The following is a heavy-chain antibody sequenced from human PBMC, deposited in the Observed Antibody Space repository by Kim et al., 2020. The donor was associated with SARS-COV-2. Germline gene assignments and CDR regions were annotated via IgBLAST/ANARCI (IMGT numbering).Heavy chain of an antibody. CDR1: GFTFSNAW. D-gene: IGHD1-26*01. CDR2: IKSKTDGGTT. CDR3: TTDPSYYRGVDY. V-gene: IGHV3-15*01. Sequence: GGSLRLSCAASGFTFSNAWMSWVRQAPGKGLEWVGRIKSKTDGGTTDYAAPVKGRFTISRDDSKNTLYLQMNSLKTEDTAVYYCTTDPSYYRGVDYWGQGTLVTVSS. J-gene: IGHJ4*02.